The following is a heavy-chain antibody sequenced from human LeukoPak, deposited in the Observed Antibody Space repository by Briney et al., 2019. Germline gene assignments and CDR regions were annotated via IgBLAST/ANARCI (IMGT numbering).Heavy chain of an antibody. J-gene: IGHJ6*03. Sequence: PGGSLRLSCAASGFTFSSYSMNWVRQAPGKGLEWVSSISSSSTYIFYADSVKGRLTISRDNAKDSLYLQMNSLRAEDTAVYYCAKEKGPTYGYFYYYMDVWGKGTTVTVSS. CDR1: GFTFSSYS. V-gene: IGHV3-21*01. CDR3: AKEKGPTYGYFYYYMDV. CDR2: ISSSSTYI. D-gene: IGHD3-10*01.